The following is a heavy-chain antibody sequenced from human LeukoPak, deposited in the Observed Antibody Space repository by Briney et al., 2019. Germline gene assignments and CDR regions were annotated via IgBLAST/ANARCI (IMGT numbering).Heavy chain of an antibody. CDR3: ARDYYGSGSCSD. J-gene: IGHJ4*02. CDR1: GYTFTGYY. CDR2: ISPNSGGGT. V-gene: IGHV1-2*02. Sequence: ASVKVSCKASGYTFTGYYIYWVRQAPGQGLEWMGWISPNSGGGTEYAQKFQGRVTMARDTSTTTAYMELSRLTSDDTAVYYCARDYYGSGSCSDWGQGSQVTVSS. D-gene: IGHD3-10*01.